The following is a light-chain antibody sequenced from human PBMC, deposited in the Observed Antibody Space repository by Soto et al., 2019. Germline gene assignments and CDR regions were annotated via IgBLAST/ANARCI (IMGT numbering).Light chain of an antibody. V-gene: IGKV3-15*01. Sequence: EIVMTQSPATLSVSPGERATLSCRASQSVSSNLAWYQQKPGQAPRLLIFGASTRATGIPARFSGSGSGTEFSLTISSLQSEDFAVYYYQQYNEWPPLTFGGGTKVDIK. J-gene: IGKJ4*01. CDR1: QSVSSN. CDR3: QQYNEWPPLT. CDR2: GAS.